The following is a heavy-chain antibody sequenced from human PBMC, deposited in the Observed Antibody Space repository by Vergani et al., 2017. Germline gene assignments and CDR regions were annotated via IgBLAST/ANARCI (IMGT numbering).Heavy chain of an antibody. D-gene: IGHD2-15*01. V-gene: IGHV4-39*01. CDR3: ARRHCSGGSCYSFDY. Sequence: QVQLPESGPGLVKPSETLSLTCTVSGGSISSSSYYWGWIRPPPGKGLEWIGSIYYSGSTYYNPSLKSRVTISVDTSKNQFSLKLSSVTAADTAVYYCARRHCSGGSCYSFDYWGQGTLVTVSS. J-gene: IGHJ4*02. CDR1: GGSISSSSYY. CDR2: IYYSGST.